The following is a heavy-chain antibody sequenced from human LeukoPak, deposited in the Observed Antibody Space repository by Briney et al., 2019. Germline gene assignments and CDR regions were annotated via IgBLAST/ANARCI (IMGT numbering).Heavy chain of an antibody. V-gene: IGHV1-24*01. CDR1: GNTLTKLY. D-gene: IGHD2-21*01. J-gene: IGHJ6*02. CDR2: FDPEDGET. CDR3: GTLRWHIIELHYYYAMDV. Sequence: ASVKVSCKVSGNTLTKLYIHWVRQAPGKGLEWMGGFDPEDGETIYAQQFQGRVTMTEDTSSDTAYMELKNLRSEDTAVYYCGTLRWHIIELHYYYAMDVRGQGTTVTVSS.